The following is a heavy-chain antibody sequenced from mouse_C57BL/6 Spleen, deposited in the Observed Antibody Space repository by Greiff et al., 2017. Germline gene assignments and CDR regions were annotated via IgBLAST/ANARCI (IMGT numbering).Heavy chain of an antibody. CDR3: ATGSYYAMDY. D-gene: IGHD4-1*01. CDR1: GFTFSDYG. CDR2: ISSGSSTI. Sequence: EVHLVESGGGLVKPGGSLKLSCAASGFTFSDYGMHWVRQAPEKGLEWVADISSGSSTIYYADTVKGRFTISRDNAKNTLFLQMTSLRSEDTAMYYCATGSYYAMDYWGQGTSVTVSS. V-gene: IGHV5-17*01. J-gene: IGHJ4*01.